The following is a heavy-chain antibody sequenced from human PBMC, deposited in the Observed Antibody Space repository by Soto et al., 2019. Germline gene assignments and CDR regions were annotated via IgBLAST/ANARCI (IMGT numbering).Heavy chain of an antibody. CDR3: ARQVSSSRGYYYYGMDV. J-gene: IGHJ6*02. CDR2: IYYSGST. V-gene: IGHV4-39*01. CDR1: GGSISSYY. Sequence: PSETLSLTCTVSGGSISSYYWGWIRQPPGKGLEWIGSIYYSGSTYYNPSLKSRVTISVDTSKNQFSLKLSSVTAADTAVYYCARQVSSSRGYYYYGMDVWGQGTTVTVSS. D-gene: IGHD6-13*01.